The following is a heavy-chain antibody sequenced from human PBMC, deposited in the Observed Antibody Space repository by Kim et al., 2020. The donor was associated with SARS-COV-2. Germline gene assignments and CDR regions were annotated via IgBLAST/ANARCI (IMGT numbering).Heavy chain of an antibody. CDR2: INFDGSST. V-gene: IGHV3-74*01. CDR3: ASMPTGIAAAGYGMDV. Sequence: GGSLRLSCAASGFTFSSYWMHWVRQAPGKGLVWVSRINFDGSSTNYADSMKGRFTISRDNAKNTLYLQMNSLRAEDTAVYYCASMPTGIAAAGYGMDVWGQGTTVTVSS. J-gene: IGHJ6*02. CDR1: GFTFSSYW. D-gene: IGHD6-13*01.